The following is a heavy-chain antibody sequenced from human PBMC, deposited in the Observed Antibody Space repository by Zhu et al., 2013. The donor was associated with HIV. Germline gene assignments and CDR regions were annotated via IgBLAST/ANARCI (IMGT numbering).Heavy chain of an antibody. CDR1: GYSFTTYG. CDR2: ISPYNGNT. J-gene: IGHJ4*02. Sequence: QVQLVQSGAEVTKAGASVKVSCKASGYSFTTYGISWVRQAPGQGLEWMGWISPYNGNTHYAQKLQGRVTLTTQTSTSTAYMELRSLTSDDTAVYYCARSRISQSMLTWFFDYWGQGTLVFVSS. V-gene: IGHV1-18*01. D-gene: IGHD2-2*01. CDR3: ARSRISQSMLTWFFDY.